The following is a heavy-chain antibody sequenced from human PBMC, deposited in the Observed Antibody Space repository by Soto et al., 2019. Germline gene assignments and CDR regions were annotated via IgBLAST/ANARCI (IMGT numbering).Heavy chain of an antibody. Sequence: SETLSLTCAFYVGSFSGYYWSWIRHPPGKGLEWIGEINHSGSTNYNPSLKSRVTISVDTSKNQFSLKLSSVTAADTAVYYCARDPSTVTTKGVFEYWGQGTLVSVSS. V-gene: IGHV4-34*01. CDR3: ARDPSTVTTKGVFEY. D-gene: IGHD4-17*01. CDR1: VGSFSGYY. CDR2: INHSGST. J-gene: IGHJ4*02.